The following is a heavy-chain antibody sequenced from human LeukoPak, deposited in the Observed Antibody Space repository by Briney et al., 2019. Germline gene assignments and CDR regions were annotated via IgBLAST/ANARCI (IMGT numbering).Heavy chain of an antibody. CDR3: ARGWSGSYYSHYYYYMDV. V-gene: IGHV1-2*02. D-gene: IGHD1-26*01. J-gene: IGHJ6*03. Sequence: ASVKVSCKASGYTFTGYYMHWVRQAPGQGVEGMGWINPKSGGTNYAQKFQGRVTMTRDTSISTAYMELSRLRSDDTAVYYCARGWSGSYYSHYYYYMDVWGKGTTVTVSS. CDR1: GYTFTGYY. CDR2: INPKSGGT.